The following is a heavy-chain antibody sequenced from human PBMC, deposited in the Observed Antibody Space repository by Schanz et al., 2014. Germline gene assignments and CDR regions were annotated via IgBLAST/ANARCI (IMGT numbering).Heavy chain of an antibody. CDR3: ARRKHAFDI. CDR2: ITSGSAK. J-gene: IGHJ3*02. CDR1: GFTFADYY. Sequence: QVQLLESGGGLFKPGGSLRLSCAGSGFTFADYYMTWIRQAPGKGLEWVSYITSGSAKFYADSVKGRFTISRDNAKNSLYLQMNSLRAEDTAVYYCARRKHAFDIWGQGTMVTVSS. V-gene: IGHV3-11*04.